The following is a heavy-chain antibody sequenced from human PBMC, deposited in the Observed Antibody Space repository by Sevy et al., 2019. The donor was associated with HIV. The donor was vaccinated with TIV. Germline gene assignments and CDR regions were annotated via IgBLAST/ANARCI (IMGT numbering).Heavy chain of an antibody. J-gene: IGHJ6*03. Sequence: GGSLRLSCAASGFAFSDHYVDWVRQAPGKGLEWVGRIRNRPNRYTTEYAASVEGRFTISRDDSRHSLYLQMNSLKTEDSAVYYCVRGPNCGVGGCQQISPYCLDVWGIWGHGHRLL. CDR3: VRGPNCGVGGCQQISPYCLDV. CDR2: IRNRPNRYTT. V-gene: IGHV3-72*01. CDR1: GFAFSDHY. D-gene: IGHD2-21*01.